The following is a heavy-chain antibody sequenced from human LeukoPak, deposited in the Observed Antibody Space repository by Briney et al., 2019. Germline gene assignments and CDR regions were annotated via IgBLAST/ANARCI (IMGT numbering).Heavy chain of an antibody. D-gene: IGHD3-10*01. V-gene: IGHV3-9*01. CDR3: AKVRITSDAFDI. J-gene: IGHJ3*02. CDR2: ISWNSGSI. Sequence: SGGSLRLSCAASGFTFDDYAMHWVRQAPGKGLEWVSGISWNSGSIGYADSVKGRFTISRDNAKNSLYLQMNSLRAEDTALYYCAKVRITSDAFDIWGQGTMVTVSS. CDR1: GFTFDDYA.